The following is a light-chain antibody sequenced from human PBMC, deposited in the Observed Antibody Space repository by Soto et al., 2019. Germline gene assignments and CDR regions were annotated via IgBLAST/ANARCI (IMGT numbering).Light chain of an antibody. CDR3: QAWDSSTHYV. J-gene: IGLJ1*01. V-gene: IGLV3-1*01. CDR1: KLGDKY. Sequence: ELTQPPSVSVSPGQTASIPCSGDKLGDKYASWYQQRPGQSPVVVIYEDNKRPSGIPERFSGSNSGNTATLTISGTQATDEADYYCQAWDSSTHYVFGTGTKVTVL. CDR2: EDN.